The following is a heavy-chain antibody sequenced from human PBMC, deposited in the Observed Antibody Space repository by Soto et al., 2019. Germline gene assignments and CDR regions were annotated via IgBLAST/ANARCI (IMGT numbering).Heavy chain of an antibody. CDR1: GFTFSSYW. CDR3: ARDRYYYDSSGYFTRAY. V-gene: IGHV3-74*01. CDR2: INSDGSST. D-gene: IGHD3-22*01. J-gene: IGHJ4*02. Sequence: EVQLVESGGGLVKPGGSLRLSCAASGFTFSSYWMHWVRQAPGKGLVWVSRINSDGSSTSYADSVKGRFTISRDNAKNTLYVQMNSLRAEDTAVYYCARDRYYYDSSGYFTRAYWGQGTLVTVSS.